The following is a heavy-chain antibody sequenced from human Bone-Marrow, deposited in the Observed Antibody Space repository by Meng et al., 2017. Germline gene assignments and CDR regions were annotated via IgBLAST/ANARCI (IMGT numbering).Heavy chain of an antibody. CDR1: GGTFSSYT. CDR2: IIPILGIS. J-gene: IGHJ4*02. D-gene: IGHD2-15*01. V-gene: IGHV1-69*02. Sequence: SVKVSCKASGGTFSSYTISWVRQAPGQGREWMGRIIPILGISNYAQKCQGRVTSTADKSTSTAYMELSSLRSEDTAVYYCARKDGNCITITCYSLDYWGQGTLVTVSS. CDR3: ARKDGNCITITCYSLDY.